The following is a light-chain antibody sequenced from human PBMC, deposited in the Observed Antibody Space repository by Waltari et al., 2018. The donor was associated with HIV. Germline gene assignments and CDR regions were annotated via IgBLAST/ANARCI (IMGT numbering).Light chain of an antibody. Sequence: DIVLTQSPANLYLSPGERATLACRASQSVSDHLAWYQQKPGQAPRLLIYDASSRATGIPALFSGSGSGTDFTLTISSLEPEDFAVYYCQQRTNWIFGGGTKVEIK. CDR3: QQRTNWI. CDR1: QSVSDH. CDR2: DAS. V-gene: IGKV3-11*01. J-gene: IGKJ4*01.